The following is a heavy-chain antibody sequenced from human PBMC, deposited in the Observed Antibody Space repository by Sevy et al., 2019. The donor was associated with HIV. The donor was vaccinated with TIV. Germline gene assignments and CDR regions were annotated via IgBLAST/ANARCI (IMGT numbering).Heavy chain of an antibody. J-gene: IGHJ4*02. CDR1: GGSFSGYY. V-gene: IGHV4-34*01. CDR2: INHNGST. CDR3: AGGYYCSGGSCYDYYFDY. Sequence: SETLPLTCAVYGGSFSGYYWSWIRQPPGKGLEWIGEINHNGSTNYNPSLKSRVTISVDKSKNQFSLKLSSMTAADTAGYYCAGGYYCSGGSCYDYYFDYWGQGTLVTVSS. D-gene: IGHD2-15*01.